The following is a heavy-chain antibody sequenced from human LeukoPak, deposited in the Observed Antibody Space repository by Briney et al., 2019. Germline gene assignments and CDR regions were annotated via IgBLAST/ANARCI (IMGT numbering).Heavy chain of an antibody. V-gene: IGHV3-7*03. CDR1: GFTFSDYW. D-gene: IGHD3-22*01. CDR2: IKQDGGDK. CDR3: ASNLPLHYYYGSRGDYYYGMDV. J-gene: IGHJ6*02. Sequence: GGSLRLSCAASGFTFSDYWMSWVRQAPGKGLEWVANIKQDGGDKNYLDSVKGRFAISRDNAKNSLYLQMNSLRADDTAVYYCASNLPLHYYYGSRGDYYYGMDVWGQGTTVTVSS.